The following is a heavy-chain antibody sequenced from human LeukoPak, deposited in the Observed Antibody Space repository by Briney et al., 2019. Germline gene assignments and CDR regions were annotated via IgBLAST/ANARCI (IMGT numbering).Heavy chain of an antibody. CDR2: ISGRGGST. D-gene: IGHD3-16*01. CDR1: GFIFSTYA. J-gene: IGHJ6*02. CDR3: AKVIGLGLFLFPYTMDV. V-gene: IGHV3-23*01. Sequence: GSLRLSCAASGFIFSTYAMSWVRQSPGKGLEWVSTISGRGGSTYYAESVKGRFTISRDNSKNTLYLQMNSLRAEDKAVYYCAKVIGLGLFLFPYTMDVWGQGTTVTVSS.